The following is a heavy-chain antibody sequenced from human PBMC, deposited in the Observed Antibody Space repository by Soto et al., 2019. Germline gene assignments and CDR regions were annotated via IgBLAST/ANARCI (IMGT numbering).Heavy chain of an antibody. CDR2: ISSTTNYI. V-gene: IGHV3-21*06. CDR3: ARESEDLTSNFDY. CDR1: GFTFTRYS. Sequence: PGGSLRLSCAASGFTFTRYSMNWVRQAPGKGLEWVSSISSTTNYIYYGNSMKGRFTISRDNAKNSLYLEMNSLRAEDTAVYYCARESEDLTSNFDYWGQGTLVTVSS. J-gene: IGHJ4*02.